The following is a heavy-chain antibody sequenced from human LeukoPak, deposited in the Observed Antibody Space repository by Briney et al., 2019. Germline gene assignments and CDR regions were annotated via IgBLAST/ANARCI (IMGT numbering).Heavy chain of an antibody. CDR1: GGSISSYY. Sequence: SETLSLTCTVSGGSISSYYWSWFRLPPGKGLEWIGQISYSGITKYNPALKSRVTVSVGTSKNQISVALSSVTAADTAFYYCARHRAIAGPFDHWGQGTLVTVSS. J-gene: IGHJ4*02. D-gene: IGHD6-19*01. CDR3: ARHRAIAGPFDH. V-gene: IGHV4-59*08. CDR2: ISYSGIT.